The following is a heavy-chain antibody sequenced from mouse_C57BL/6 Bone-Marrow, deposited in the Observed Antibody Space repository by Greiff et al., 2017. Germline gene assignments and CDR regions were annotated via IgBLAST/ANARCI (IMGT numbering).Heavy chain of an antibody. J-gene: IGHJ4*01. Sequence: QVQLQQSGAELARPGASVKLSCKASGYTFTSYGMRWVKQRTGQGLEWIGEIYPRSGNTNYNEKFKGKATLTADKSSSTAYMQLRSLTSEDSAVYFCAREGGWDDAVDYWGQGTTVTVSS. CDR3: AREGGWDDAVDY. CDR1: GYTFTSYG. CDR2: IYPRSGNT. D-gene: IGHD4-1*01. V-gene: IGHV1-81*01.